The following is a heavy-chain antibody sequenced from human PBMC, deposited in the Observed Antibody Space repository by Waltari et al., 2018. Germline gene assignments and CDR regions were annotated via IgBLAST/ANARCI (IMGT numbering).Heavy chain of an antibody. CDR1: GFTFSSYA. V-gene: IGHV3-23*04. D-gene: IGHD2-15*01. J-gene: IGHJ6*03. CDR2: ISGSGGST. CDR3: ATDLSGGYSYYYYCYMYV. Sequence: EVQLVESGGGLVQPGGSLRLSCAASGFTFSSYAMSWVRQAPGTGLEWVLAISGSGGSTYYADSVKGRFTISRDKSKNTLYLQMNSLRAEDTAVNYCATDLSGGYSYYYYCYMYVWGKGTTVTVSS.